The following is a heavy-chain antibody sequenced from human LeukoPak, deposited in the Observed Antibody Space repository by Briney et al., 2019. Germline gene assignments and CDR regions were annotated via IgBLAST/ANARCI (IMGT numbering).Heavy chain of an antibody. J-gene: IGHJ6*03. Sequence: GESLKISCKGSGYSFTSYWIGWVRQMPGKGLEWMGIIYPGDSDTRYSPSFQGRVTISADKSISTAYLQWSSLKASDIAMYYCARLAAAGKVNYYYYYMDVWGKGTTVTVSS. CDR2: IYPGDSDT. CDR1: GYSFTSYW. V-gene: IGHV5-51*01. D-gene: IGHD6-13*01. CDR3: ARLAAAGKVNYYYYYMDV.